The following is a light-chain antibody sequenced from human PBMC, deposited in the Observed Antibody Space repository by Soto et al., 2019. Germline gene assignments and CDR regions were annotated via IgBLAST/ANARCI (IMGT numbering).Light chain of an antibody. J-gene: IGKJ1*01. CDR1: QSVSSSY. V-gene: IGKV3-20*01. CDR2: GAS. Sequence: EIVLTQSPGTLYLSPGERATLSCRASQSVSSSYLAWYQQKPGQAPRLLIYGASSRATGIPDRFSGSGSGPDFTLTISRLEPEDFALYYCQQYGSSRTFGQGTKVEIK. CDR3: QQYGSSRT.